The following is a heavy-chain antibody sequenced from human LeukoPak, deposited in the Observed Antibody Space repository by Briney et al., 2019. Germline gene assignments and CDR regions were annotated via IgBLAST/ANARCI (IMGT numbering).Heavy chain of an antibody. CDR1: GFPFSSYA. V-gene: IGHV3-23*01. CDR2: ISDGGVTT. J-gene: IGHJ4*02. CDR3: AREAVAGGRDDY. Sequence: GGSLRLSCVASGFPFSSYAMNWVRQAPGKGLEWVSTISDGGVTTYYADFVKGRFTISRDNSKNTLYLQMNSLRAEDTAVYYCAREAVAGGRDDYWGQGTLVTVSS. D-gene: IGHD6-19*01.